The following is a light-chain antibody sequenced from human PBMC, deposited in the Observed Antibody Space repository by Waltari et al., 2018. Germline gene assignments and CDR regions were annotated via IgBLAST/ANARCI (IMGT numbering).Light chain of an antibody. CDR2: VNSDGSH. CDR1: GEYSASA. CDR3: QTWGTGIQL. Sequence: LGLTQSPSASASLGASVKITCSLPGEYSASAIAWHRQQPLKGPRYLMTVNSDGSHKKGDGISERFSGSSSDLDRYLIISRLQSDDEADYFCQTWGTGIQLFGSGTKLTVL. J-gene: IGLJ2*01. V-gene: IGLV4-69*01.